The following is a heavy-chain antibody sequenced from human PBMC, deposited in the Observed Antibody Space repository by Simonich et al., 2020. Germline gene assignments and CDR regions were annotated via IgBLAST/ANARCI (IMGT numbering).Heavy chain of an antibody. J-gene: IGHJ2*01. Sequence: QVQLVQSGAEVKKPGASVKVSCKASGYTFTGYYMHWVRQAPGQGLEWMGWINPNSGGTNYAQKVQGRVTMTRDTSISTAYMELGRLRSDDTAVYYCARGGLGHWYFDLWGRGTLVTVSS. CDR1: GYTFTGYY. CDR2: INPNSGGT. V-gene: IGHV1-2*02. CDR3: ARGGLGHWYFDL. D-gene: IGHD6-25*01.